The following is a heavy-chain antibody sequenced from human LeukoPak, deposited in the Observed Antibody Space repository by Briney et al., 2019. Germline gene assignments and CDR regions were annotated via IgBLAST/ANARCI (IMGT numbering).Heavy chain of an antibody. Sequence: ASVKVSCNASGSTFTGYYMHWVRQAPGQGLEWMEWINPNSGGTNYAQKFQGRVTMTRDTSISTAYMELSRLRSDDTAVYYCARGVYSGYDRWFDPWGQGTLVTVSS. J-gene: IGHJ5*02. CDR3: ARGVYSGYDRWFDP. V-gene: IGHV1-2*02. D-gene: IGHD5-12*01. CDR1: GSTFTGYY. CDR2: INPNSGGT.